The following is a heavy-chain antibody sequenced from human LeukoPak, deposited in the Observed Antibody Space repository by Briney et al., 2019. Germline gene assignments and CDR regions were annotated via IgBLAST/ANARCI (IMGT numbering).Heavy chain of an antibody. D-gene: IGHD3-16*01. V-gene: IGHV3-30*02. J-gene: IGHJ3*02. CDR1: GFTFSSYG. Sequence: GGSLRLSCAASGFTFSSYGMHWIRQAPGKGLEWVAFIRYDGSNKYYADSVKGRFTISRDNSKNTLYLQMNSLRAEDTAVYYCAVWGNDAFDIWGQGTMVTVSS. CDR2: IRYDGSNK. CDR3: AVWGNDAFDI.